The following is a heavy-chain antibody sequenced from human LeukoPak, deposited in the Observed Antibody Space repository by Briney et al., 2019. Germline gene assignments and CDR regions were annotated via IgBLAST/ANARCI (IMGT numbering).Heavy chain of an antibody. J-gene: IGHJ6*03. CDR1: GGSIGTYY. Sequence: SETLSLTCTVSGGSIGTYYWSWIRQSPGQGLEWIGYIYHTGSTNYNPSLQSRVTISVETSKNQFSLKLSSVTAADTAVYYCVRERHEPYDFWSGNGSKYYHHYIDVWGKGTTVTVSS. V-gene: IGHV4-59*01. D-gene: IGHD3-3*01. CDR3: VRERHEPYDFWSGNGSKYYHHYIDV. CDR2: IYHTGST.